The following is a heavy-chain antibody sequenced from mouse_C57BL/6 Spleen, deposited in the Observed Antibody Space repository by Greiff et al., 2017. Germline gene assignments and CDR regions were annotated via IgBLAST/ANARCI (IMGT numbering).Heavy chain of an antibody. J-gene: IGHJ3*01. Sequence: QVQLQQPGAELVLPGASVKLSCKASGYTFTSYWMHWVKQGPGQGLEWIGAIGPSDSYTNYNQKFKGKSTVTVDKSSSTAYMQLSSLTSEDSAVYYCARGYYCGSSAWLAYWGQGTLVTVSA. CDR2: IGPSDSYT. D-gene: IGHD1-1*01. CDR1: GYTFTSYW. CDR3: ARGYYCGSSAWLAY. V-gene: IGHV1-69*01.